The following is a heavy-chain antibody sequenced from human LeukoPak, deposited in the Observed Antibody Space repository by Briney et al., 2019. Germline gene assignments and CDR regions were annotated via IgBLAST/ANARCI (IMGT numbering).Heavy chain of an antibody. CDR2: ISYDGSNK. V-gene: IGHV3-30*18. J-gene: IGHJ4*02. D-gene: IGHD3-22*01. CDR3: AKTGLMRYYYDSSGYSHFDY. CDR1: GFTFSSYG. Sequence: GRSLRLSCAASGFTFSSYGMHWVRQAPGKGLEWVAVISYDGSNKYYADSVKGRFTISRDNSKNTLYLQMNSLRAEDTAVYYCAKTGLMRYYYDSSGYSHFDYWGQGTLVIVSS.